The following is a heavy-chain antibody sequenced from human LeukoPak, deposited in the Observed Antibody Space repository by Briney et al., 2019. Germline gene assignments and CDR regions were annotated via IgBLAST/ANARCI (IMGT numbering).Heavy chain of an antibody. V-gene: IGHV4-4*07. CDR1: GGSMSNHY. Sequence: SETLSLTCSVSGGSMSNHYWTWIRQPAEKGLEWIGRISTSGTTGYNPSLKSRITMLIDTSKNQFSLRLTSVTAADTAVYFCARSWSGRVTAADIWGQGTKVTVSS. J-gene: IGHJ3*02. D-gene: IGHD3-3*01. CDR2: ISTSGTT. CDR3: ARSWSGRVTAADI.